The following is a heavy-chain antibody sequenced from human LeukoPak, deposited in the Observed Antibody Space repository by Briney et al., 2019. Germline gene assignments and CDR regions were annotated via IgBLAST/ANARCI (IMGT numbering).Heavy chain of an antibody. CDR1: GVSISSSSYY. Sequence: SETLSLTCTVSGVSISSSSYYWGWIRQPPGKGLEWIGSIYYSGSTYYNPSLKSRVTISVDTSKNQFSLKLSSVTAADTAVYYCARAGSSGRARWFDPWGQGTLVTVSS. CDR2: IYYSGST. J-gene: IGHJ5*02. D-gene: IGHD6-19*01. CDR3: ARAGSSGRARWFDP. V-gene: IGHV4-39*01.